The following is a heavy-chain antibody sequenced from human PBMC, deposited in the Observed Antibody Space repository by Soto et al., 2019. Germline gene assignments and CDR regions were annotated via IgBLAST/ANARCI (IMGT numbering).Heavy chain of an antibody. J-gene: IGHJ4*02. CDR3: ARVGSSWLYYFDY. Sequence: ASVKVSWKAAGYGFTIYGISWVRQAPGQGLEWMGWISAYNGNTNYAQKLQGRVTMTTDTSTSTAYMELRSLRSDDTAVYYCARVGSSWLYYFDYWGQGTLVTVSS. D-gene: IGHD6-13*01. CDR1: GYGFTIYG. V-gene: IGHV1-18*01. CDR2: ISAYNGNT.